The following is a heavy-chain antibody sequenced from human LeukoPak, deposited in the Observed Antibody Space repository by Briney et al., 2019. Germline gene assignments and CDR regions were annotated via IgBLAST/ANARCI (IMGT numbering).Heavy chain of an antibody. CDR2: MNPNSGNT. J-gene: IGHJ4*02. CDR3: ARVAGPIDY. V-gene: IGHV1-8*01. CDR1: GYTFTTYD. D-gene: IGHD2-15*01. Sequence: ASVKVSCKASGYTFTTYDINWVRQATGQGLEWMGWMNPNSGNTGYAHKLQGRVTMTRNTAISTAYMELTSLRSDDTVVYYCARVAGPIDYWGQGTLVTVSS.